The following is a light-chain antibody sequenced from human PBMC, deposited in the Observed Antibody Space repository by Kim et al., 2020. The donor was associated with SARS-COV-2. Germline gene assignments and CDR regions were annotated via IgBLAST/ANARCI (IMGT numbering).Light chain of an antibody. CDR3: AAWDDSLRGGV. CDR1: SSNIGSNY. CDR2: RNN. V-gene: IGLV1-47*01. Sequence: ELTQPPSASGTPGQRVTISCSGSSSNIGSNYVYWYQQFPGTAPKLLIYRNNQRPSGVPDRFSGSKSGTSASLAISGLRSEDEADYYCAAWDDSLRGGVFGGGTQLTVL. J-gene: IGLJ2*01.